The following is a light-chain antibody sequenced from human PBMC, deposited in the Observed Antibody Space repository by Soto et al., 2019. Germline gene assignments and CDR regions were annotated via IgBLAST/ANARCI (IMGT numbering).Light chain of an antibody. Sequence: QSVLTQPPSVSAAPGQKVTISCSGSSSNIGNNYVSWYQQLPGTAPKLLIYENNKRPSGIPDRFSGSKSGTSATLGITGLQTGDEADYYCGTWDSSLSAGGYVFRTATKVTVL. CDR3: GTWDSSLSAGGYV. V-gene: IGLV1-51*02. CDR2: ENN. CDR1: SSNIGNNY. J-gene: IGLJ1*01.